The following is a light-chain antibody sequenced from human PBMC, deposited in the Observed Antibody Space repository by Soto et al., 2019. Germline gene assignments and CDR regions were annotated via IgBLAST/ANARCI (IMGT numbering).Light chain of an antibody. J-gene: IGLJ2*01. Sequence: VLTQPPSVSAAPGQKVTISCSGSSSNIGNNYVSWYQQLPGTAPKLLIYDNNKRPSGIPDRFSGSKSGTSGTLDITGLQTGDEADYYCATWDYSLTGEVFGGGTKLTVL. CDR2: DNN. CDR1: SSNIGNNY. V-gene: IGLV1-51*01. CDR3: ATWDYSLTGEV.